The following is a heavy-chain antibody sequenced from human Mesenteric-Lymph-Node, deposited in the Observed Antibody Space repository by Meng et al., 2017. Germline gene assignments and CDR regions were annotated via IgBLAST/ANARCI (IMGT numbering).Heavy chain of an antibody. V-gene: IGHV4-34*01. J-gene: IGHJ5*02. CDR2: INHSGST. CDR3: ARDHAGFDP. CDR1: GGSFSGYY. Sequence: QGKVQQWGAGLLKPSETLALTCAVYGGSFSGYYWSWIRQPPGKGLEWIGEINHSGSTNYNPSLKSRVTISVDTSKNQFSLKLSSVTAADTAVYYCARDHAGFDPWGQGILVTVSS.